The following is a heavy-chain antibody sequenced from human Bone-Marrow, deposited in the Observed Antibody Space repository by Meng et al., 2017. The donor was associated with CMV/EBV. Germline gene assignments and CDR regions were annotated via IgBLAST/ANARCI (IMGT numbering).Heavy chain of an antibody. D-gene: IGHD5-18*01. CDR2: IIPILGIA. Sequence: SVKVSCKASGGTFSSYTISWVRQAPGQGLEWMGRIIPILGIANYAQKFQGRVTITADKSTSTAYMELSSLRSEDTAVYYCATGPSTAMVLYYYYYDMDVWGQGTTVTVSS. CDR3: ATGPSTAMVLYYYYYDMDV. J-gene: IGHJ6*02. V-gene: IGHV1-69*02. CDR1: GGTFSSYT.